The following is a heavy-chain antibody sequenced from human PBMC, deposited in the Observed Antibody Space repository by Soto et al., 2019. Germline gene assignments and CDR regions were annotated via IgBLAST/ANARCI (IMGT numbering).Heavy chain of an antibody. V-gene: IGHV4-39*01. CDR1: GGSISSSSYY. J-gene: IGHJ3*02. CDR2: IYYSGST. D-gene: IGHD1-26*01. CDR3: ARPATYSGSSWSAFDI. Sequence: QLQLQESGPGLVKPSETLSLTCTVSGGSISSSSYYWGWIRQPPGKGLEWIGSIYYSGSTYYNPSLKSRVTISVDTSKNQFSLKLSSVTAADTAVYYCARPATYSGSSWSAFDIWGQGTMVTVSS.